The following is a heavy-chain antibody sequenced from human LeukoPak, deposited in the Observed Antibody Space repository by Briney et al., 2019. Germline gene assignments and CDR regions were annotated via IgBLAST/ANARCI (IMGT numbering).Heavy chain of an antibody. Sequence: GGSLRLSCAASGFTFSSYAMNWVRQAPGKGLEWVSSLIGSGGNTYYADSVKGRFTISRDNSKNTLFLQMNSLRAEDTAVYYCAKSASVAGWFYFDFWGQGTLVTVSS. D-gene: IGHD6-19*01. V-gene: IGHV3-23*01. CDR3: AKSASVAGWFYFDF. J-gene: IGHJ4*02. CDR1: GFTFSSYA. CDR2: LIGSGGNT.